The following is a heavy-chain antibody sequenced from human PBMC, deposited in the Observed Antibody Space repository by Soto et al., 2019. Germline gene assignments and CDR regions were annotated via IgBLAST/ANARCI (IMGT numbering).Heavy chain of an antibody. D-gene: IGHD2-15*01. V-gene: IGHV5-51*01. CDR3: ARNSAEASYYYYGMDV. Sequence: PGESLKISCKCSGYSFISYWIGWVRQIPGKGLEWMGIIYPGDSDTRYSPSFQGQVTISADKSISTAYLQWSSLKASDTAMYYCARNSAEASYYYYGMDVWGQGTKVTVSS. CDR2: IYPGDSDT. CDR1: GYSFISYW. J-gene: IGHJ6*02.